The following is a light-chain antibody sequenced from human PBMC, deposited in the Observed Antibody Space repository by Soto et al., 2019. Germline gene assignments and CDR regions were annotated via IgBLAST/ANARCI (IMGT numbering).Light chain of an antibody. Sequence: DIQMTQSPSTLSASVGDRVTITCGASQSISGWLAWYQQRPGKAPKLLIYDASSLQSGVPSRFSGSGSGTEFTLTISSLQPDDFATYYCQQYNTFSATFGQGTKVDIK. J-gene: IGKJ1*01. CDR3: QQYNTFSAT. CDR1: QSISGW. CDR2: DAS. V-gene: IGKV1-5*01.